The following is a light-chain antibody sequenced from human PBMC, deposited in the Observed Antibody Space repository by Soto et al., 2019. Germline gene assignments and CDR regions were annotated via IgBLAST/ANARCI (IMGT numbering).Light chain of an antibody. J-gene: IGKJ5*01. CDR2: AAS. V-gene: IGKV1-39*01. Sequence: IQMTQSLSTLSASVGDRVTITCRASQSISSWLAWYQQKPGKAPKLLIFAASSLQSGVPSRFSGSGSGTDFTLTISSLQPEDFATYYCQQSYSTPHTFGQGTRLEIK. CDR3: QQSYSTPHT. CDR1: QSISSW.